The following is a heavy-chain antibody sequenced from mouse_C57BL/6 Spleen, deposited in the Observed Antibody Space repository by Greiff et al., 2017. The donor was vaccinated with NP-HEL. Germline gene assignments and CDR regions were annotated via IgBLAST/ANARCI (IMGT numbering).Heavy chain of an antibody. Sequence: VQLQQSGPELVKPGASVKISCKASGYSFTGYYMNWVKQSPEKSLEWIGEINPSTGGTTYNQKFKAKATLTVDKSSSTAYMQLKSLTSEDSAVYYCAPYDYDRDPDWYFDVWGTGTTVTVSS. J-gene: IGHJ1*03. V-gene: IGHV1-42*01. CDR1: GYSFTGYY. CDR3: APYDYDRDPDWYFDV. CDR2: INPSTGGT. D-gene: IGHD2-4*01.